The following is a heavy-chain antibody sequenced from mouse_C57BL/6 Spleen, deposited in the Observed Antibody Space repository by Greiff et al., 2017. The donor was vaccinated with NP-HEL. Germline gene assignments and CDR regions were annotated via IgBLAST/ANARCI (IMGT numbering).Heavy chain of an antibody. CDR1: GYTFTSYW. D-gene: IGHD2-3*01. Sequence: QVQLQQPGAELVRPGTSVKLSCKASGYTFTSYWMHWVKQRPGQGLEWIGVIDPSDSYTSYNQKFKGKATLTVDTSSSTAYMQLSSLTSEDSAVYYCARWLLGQDYFDYWGQGTTLTVSS. CDR2: IDPSDSYT. CDR3: ARWLLGQDYFDY. J-gene: IGHJ2*01. V-gene: IGHV1-59*01.